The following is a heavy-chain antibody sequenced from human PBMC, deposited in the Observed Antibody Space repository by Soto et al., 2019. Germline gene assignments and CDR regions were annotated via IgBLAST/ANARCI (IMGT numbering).Heavy chain of an antibody. CDR2: IYYGGSA. D-gene: IGHD2-8*01. CDR3: SRGGHCTDGVCSALDY. CDR1: AGSISTYY. Sequence: QVQLQQSAQGLVKPSETLSLTYTVSAGSISTYYWIWIRHPPGKGLECIGYIYYGGSANNNPSLESRSTISLDRSKKQFSLRLNSVTAADTAVYYCSRGGHCTDGVCSALDYWGQGTLVTVSS. V-gene: IGHV4-59*08. J-gene: IGHJ4*02.